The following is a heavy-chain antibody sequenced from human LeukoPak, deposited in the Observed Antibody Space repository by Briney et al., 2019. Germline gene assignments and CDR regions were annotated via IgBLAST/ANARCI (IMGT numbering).Heavy chain of an antibody. D-gene: IGHD2-21*02. CDR3: ARDLPREVTLDY. CDR2: INADGSRT. V-gene: IGHV3-74*01. J-gene: IGHJ4*02. CDR1: GFTFSTYE. Sequence: PGGSLRLSCAASGFTFSTYEMHWVRQAPGKGLVWVSRINADGSRTGYADPVKGRFTFSRDNARNTLYLQMNSLRAEDTAVYYCARDLPREVTLDYWGQGTLVTVSS.